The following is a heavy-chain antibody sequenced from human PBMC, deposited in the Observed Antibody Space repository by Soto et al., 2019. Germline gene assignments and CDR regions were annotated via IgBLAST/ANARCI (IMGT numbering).Heavy chain of an antibody. CDR1: GFTFTRYS. V-gene: IGHV3-21*06. CDR2: ISSTTNYI. CDR3: ARESEDLTSNFDY. Sequence: GGSLRLSCAASGFTFTRYSMNWVRQAPGKGLEWVSSISSTTNYIYYGDSIKGRFTISRDNAKNSLYLEMNSLGAEDTAVYYCARESEDLTSNFDYWGQGTLVTVSS. J-gene: IGHJ4*02.